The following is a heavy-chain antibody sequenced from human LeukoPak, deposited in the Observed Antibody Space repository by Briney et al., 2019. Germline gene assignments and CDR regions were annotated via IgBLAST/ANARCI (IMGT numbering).Heavy chain of an antibody. J-gene: IGHJ6*03. CDR1: GGSISSYY. V-gene: IGHV4-59*01. D-gene: IGHD6-13*01. Sequence: SETLSLTCTVSGGSISSYYWSWIRQPPGKGLEWIGYIYYSGSTNYNPSLKSRVTISVDTSKNQFSLKLSSVTAADTAVYYCARQATGYSTARYYYYMDVWGKGTTVTVSS. CDR3: ARQATGYSTARYYYYMDV. CDR2: IYYSGST.